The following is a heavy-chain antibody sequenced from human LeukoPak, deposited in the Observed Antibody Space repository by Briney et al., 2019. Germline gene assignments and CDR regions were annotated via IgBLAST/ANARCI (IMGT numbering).Heavy chain of an antibody. CDR3: ATGYYYDSSGYLRDDAFDI. CDR1: GYTFTSYG. Sequence: GASVKVSCKASGYTFTSYGISWVRQAPGQGLEWMGWISAYNGNTNYAQKLQGRVTMTEDTSTDTAYMELSSLRSEDTAVYYCATGYYYDSSGYLRDDAFDIWGQGTMVTVSS. D-gene: IGHD3-22*01. CDR2: ISAYNGNT. J-gene: IGHJ3*02. V-gene: IGHV1-18*01.